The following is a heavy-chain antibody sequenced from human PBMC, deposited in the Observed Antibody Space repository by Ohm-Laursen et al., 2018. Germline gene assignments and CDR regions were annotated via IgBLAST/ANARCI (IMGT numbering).Heavy chain of an antibody. CDR1: GLTFDDYG. CDR3: AKDRARWNYDARELDY. CDR2: ISWNSGST. J-gene: IGHJ4*02. D-gene: IGHD1-7*01. V-gene: IGHV3-9*01. Sequence: SLRLSCAASGLTFDDYGMHWVRQAPGKGLEWVSGISWNSGSTGYADSVKGRFTISRDNAKNSLYLQMNSLRAEDTALHYCAKDRARWNYDARELDYWGQGTLVTVSS.